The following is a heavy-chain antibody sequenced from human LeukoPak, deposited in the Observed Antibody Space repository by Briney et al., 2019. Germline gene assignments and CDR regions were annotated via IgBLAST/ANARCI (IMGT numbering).Heavy chain of an antibody. J-gene: IGHJ4*02. CDR3: ARRFDYGRFDY. V-gene: IGHV5-10-1*01. CDR1: GYSFTSYW. D-gene: IGHD5-12*01. CDR2: IDPGDSYT. Sequence: KNGESLKISCKGSGYSFTSYWITWVRQMLGKGLEWMGKIDPGDSYTNYSPSFQGHVTISVDKSISTAYLQWSSLKASDTAMYYCARRFDYGRFDYWGQGTLVTVSS.